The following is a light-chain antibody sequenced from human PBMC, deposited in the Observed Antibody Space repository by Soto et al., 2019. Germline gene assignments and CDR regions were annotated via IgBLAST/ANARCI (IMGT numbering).Light chain of an antibody. V-gene: IGLV1-44*01. CDR3: ATWDDSLNGWV. CDR2: SNN. Sequence: SVLTQPPSASGTPGQRVTIACSGGSSNIESNTVNWYQQVPGTAPKLLVYSNNQRPSRVPDRFSGSQAGTSASLSISGLQSEDEADYYCATWDDSLNGWVIGGGTQVTVL. CDR1: SSNIESNT. J-gene: IGLJ2*01.